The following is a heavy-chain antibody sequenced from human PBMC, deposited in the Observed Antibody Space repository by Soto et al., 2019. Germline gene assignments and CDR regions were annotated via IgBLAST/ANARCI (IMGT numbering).Heavy chain of an antibody. CDR3: ATLPPRIVVTVLPIPS. CDR1: GGSFSGYY. V-gene: IGHV4-34*01. CDR2: INHSGST. J-gene: IGHJ4*02. D-gene: IGHD2-21*01. Sequence: SETLSLTCAVYGGSFSGYYWSWIRQPPGKGLEWIGEINHSGSTNYNPSLKSRVTISVDTSKNQFSLKLSSVTAADTAVYYCATLPPRIVVTVLPIPSWGQGNQVTVSS.